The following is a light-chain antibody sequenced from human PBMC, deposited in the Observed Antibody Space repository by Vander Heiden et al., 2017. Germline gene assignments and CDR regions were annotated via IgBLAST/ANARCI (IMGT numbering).Light chain of an antibody. V-gene: IGKV1-27*01. CDR1: QGISNY. J-gene: IGKJ3*01. CDR3: QKDNSARFT. Sequence: DIQMTQPASYLSASVGYRVTITSRASQGISNYLAWYQQKPGKVPKLLIYAASTLQSGVPSRFSGSGSGTDFTLTISSLQPEDVATYYCQKDNSARFTFGHGTKVDIK. CDR2: AAS.